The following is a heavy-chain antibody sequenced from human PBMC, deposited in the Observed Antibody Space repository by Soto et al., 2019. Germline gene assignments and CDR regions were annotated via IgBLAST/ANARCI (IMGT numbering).Heavy chain of an antibody. V-gene: IGHV3-23*01. J-gene: IGHJ4*02. D-gene: IGHD3-10*01. CDR1: GFTFGSYA. CDR3: AKDNGNYGSGSFSH. CDR2: ISGTGDSS. Sequence: EVQLLESGGGLVQPGGSLRLSCAASGFTFGSYAMSWVRQAPGKGLEWVSLISGTGDSSEYANSVKGRFPISRDYSKTTVFLQMNSLRDEDKAVYFWAKDNGNYGSGSFSHWGQGTLVTVSS.